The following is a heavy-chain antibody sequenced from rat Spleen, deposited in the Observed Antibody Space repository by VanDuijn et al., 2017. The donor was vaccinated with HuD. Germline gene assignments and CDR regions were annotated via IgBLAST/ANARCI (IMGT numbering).Heavy chain of an antibody. CDR3: ARHNSGYGVMDA. V-gene: IGHV5-7*01. J-gene: IGHJ4*01. CDR2: IRYDGSST. CDR1: GFTFSDYY. D-gene: IGHD4-3*01. Sequence: EVQLAESGGGLVQPGRSLKLSCAASGFTFSDYYMAWVRQAPKKGLEWVATIRYDGSSTNYRASVKGRFTIPRDKAKSTLSLQMDSLRSEDTATYYCARHNSGYGVMDAWGQGASVTVSS.